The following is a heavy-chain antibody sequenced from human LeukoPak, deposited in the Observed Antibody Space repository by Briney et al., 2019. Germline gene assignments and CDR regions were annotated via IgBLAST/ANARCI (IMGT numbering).Heavy chain of an antibody. J-gene: IGHJ5*02. CDR3: ARDSGTTGEVKFDP. CDR2: INHSGST. Sequence: SETLSLTCAVYGGSFSGYYWSWIRQPPGKGLEWIGEINHSGSTNYNPSLKSRVSMSVDTSRSQFSLNLRYVTAADTAVYYCARDSGTTGEVKFDPWGQGALVTVSS. V-gene: IGHV4-34*01. D-gene: IGHD3-10*01. CDR1: GGSFSGYY.